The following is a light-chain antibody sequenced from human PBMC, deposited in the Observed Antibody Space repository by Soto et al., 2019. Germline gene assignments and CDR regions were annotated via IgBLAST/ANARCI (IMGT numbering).Light chain of an antibody. Sequence: DIQMTQSPSTLSASVGDRVTITCRASQSISYWLAWYQQKPGKAPNLLIYKAASLESGVPSRFSGSGSATEFTLTISSLQLDDFATYYCQQYNNYWTFGQGTKVEIK. J-gene: IGKJ1*01. CDR3: QQYNNYWT. CDR2: KAA. V-gene: IGKV1-5*03. CDR1: QSISYW.